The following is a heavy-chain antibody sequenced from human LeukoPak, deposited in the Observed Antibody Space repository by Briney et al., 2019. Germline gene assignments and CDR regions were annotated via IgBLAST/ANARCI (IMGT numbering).Heavy chain of an antibody. J-gene: IGHJ3*02. CDR2: ISWNSDTR. D-gene: IGHD3-22*01. CDR3: AKAMIVVITDDAFDI. V-gene: IGHV3-9*01. Sequence: PPGRSLILSCAASGFTFDDYAMHRVRQAPGKGLEWVSGISWNSDTRTYADSVKGRFTISRDNAKNSLYLQMNSLRAEDTALYYCAKAMIVVITDDAFDIWGQGTMVTVSS. CDR1: GFTFDDYA.